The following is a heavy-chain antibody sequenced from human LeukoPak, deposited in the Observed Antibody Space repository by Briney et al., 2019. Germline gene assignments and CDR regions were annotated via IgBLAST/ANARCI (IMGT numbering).Heavy chain of an antibody. V-gene: IGHV4-39*07. J-gene: IGHJ5*02. CDR2: IYYSGST. CDR3: ARDVQGAYCSSTSCYNWFDP. CDR1: GGSISSSSYY. D-gene: IGHD2-2*01. Sequence: SETLSLTCTVSGGSISSSSYYWGWIRQPPGKGLEWIGSIYYSGSTYYNPSLKSRVTISVDTSKNQFSLKLSSVTAADTAVYHCARDVQGAYCSSTSCYNWFDPWGQGTLVTVSS.